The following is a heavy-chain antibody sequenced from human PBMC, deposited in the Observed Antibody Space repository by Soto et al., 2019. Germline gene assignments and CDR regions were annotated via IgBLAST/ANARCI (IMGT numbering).Heavy chain of an antibody. D-gene: IGHD6-13*01. J-gene: IGHJ4*02. CDR2: IYYSGGT. CDR3: ASPPIAAAGYYFDY. Sequence: PSETLSLTCTVSGGSISSSSYYWGWIRQPPGKGLEWIGSIYYSGGTYYNPSLKSRVTISVDTSKNQFSLKLSSVTAADTAVYYCASPPIAAAGYYFDYWGQGTLVTVSS. V-gene: IGHV4-39*01. CDR1: GGSISSSSYY.